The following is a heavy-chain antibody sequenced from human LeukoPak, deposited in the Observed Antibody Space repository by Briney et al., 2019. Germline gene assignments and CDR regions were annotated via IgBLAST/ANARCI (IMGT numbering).Heavy chain of an antibody. CDR1: GFTFSSYS. CDR3: ARGGTMIVVPTGYFDY. J-gene: IGHJ4*02. V-gene: IGHV3-48*02. Sequence: GGSLRLSCAASGFTFSSYSMNWVRQAPGKGPEWVSYISSSSSTIYYADSVKGRFTISRDNAKNSLYLQMNSLRDEDTAVYYCARGGTMIVVPTGYFDYWGQGTLVTVSS. CDR2: ISSSSSTI. D-gene: IGHD3-22*01.